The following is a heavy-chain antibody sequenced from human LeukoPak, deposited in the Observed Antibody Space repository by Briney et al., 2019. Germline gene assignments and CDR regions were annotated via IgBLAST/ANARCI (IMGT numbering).Heavy chain of an antibody. CDR3: ARGVRWLQSPVLAYFDY. J-gene: IGHJ4*02. CDR1: GYTFTSYD. CDR2: MNPNSGNT. V-gene: IGHV1-8*03. D-gene: IGHD5-24*01. Sequence: ASVKVSCKASGYTFTSYDINWVRQATGQGLEWMGWMNPNSGNTGYAQKFQGRVTITRNTSISTAYMELSSLRSEDTAVYYCARGVRWLQSPVLAYFDYWGQGTLVTVSS.